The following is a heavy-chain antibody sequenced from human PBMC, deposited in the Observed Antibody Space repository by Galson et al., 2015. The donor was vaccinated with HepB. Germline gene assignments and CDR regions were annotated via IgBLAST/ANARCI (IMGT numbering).Heavy chain of an antibody. V-gene: IGHV1-18*01. CDR1: GYTFTSYG. D-gene: IGHD3-22*01. J-gene: IGHJ4*02. Sequence: SVKVSCKASGYTFTSYGISWVRQAPGQGLEWMGWISAYNGNTNYAQKLQGRVTMTTDTSTSTAYMELRSLRSDDTAVYYCARAAVPGYSRGWYSDYWCQGKEALAQYDSSGYYAYWGQVTQVTVSS. CDR3: ARAAVPGYSRGWYSDYWCQGKEALAQYDSSGYYAY. CDR2: ISAYNGNT.